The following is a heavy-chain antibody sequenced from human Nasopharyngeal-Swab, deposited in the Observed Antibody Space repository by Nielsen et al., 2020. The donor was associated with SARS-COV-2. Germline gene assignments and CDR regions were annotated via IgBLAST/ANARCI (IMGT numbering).Heavy chain of an antibody. V-gene: IGHV3-74*01. CDR2: IHIDGSST. Sequence: GESLKISCTASGFTFSSYWMHWVRQAPGKGLVWVSRIHIDGSSTSYGDSVKGRFTISRDDAKNTLYLQMNSLRTEDTAVYYCAKAFGTAYYYDSSGYYYPDAFDIWGQGTMVTVSS. CDR3: AKAFGTAYYYDSSGYYYPDAFDI. J-gene: IGHJ3*02. CDR1: GFTFSSYW. D-gene: IGHD3-22*01.